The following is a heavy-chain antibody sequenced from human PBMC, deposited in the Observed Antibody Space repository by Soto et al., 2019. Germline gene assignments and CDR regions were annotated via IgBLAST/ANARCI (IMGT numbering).Heavy chain of an antibody. J-gene: IGHJ4*02. V-gene: IGHV3-23*01. CDR3: TRARDNNGYFREADY. D-gene: IGHD5-12*01. Sequence: EVQLLESGGGLVQPGGSLRLSCAASGLTFTNYAMSWVRQAPGKGLEWVAVISGDGGTIVYADSVKGRFTISRDSPRNTLSLQMNTLRAEDTAIYYCTRARDNNGYFREADYCGQGTLVTVSS. CDR2: ISGDGGTI. CDR1: GLTFTNYA.